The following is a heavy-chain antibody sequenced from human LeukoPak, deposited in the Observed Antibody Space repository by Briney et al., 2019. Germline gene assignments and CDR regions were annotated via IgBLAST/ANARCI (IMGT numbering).Heavy chain of an antibody. CDR2: ISGDGGST. J-gene: IGHJ3*02. CDR3: AKDVGGNAPRAFDI. Sequence: PGGAPRLSSAASGFTFDDYAMHWGRQAPREGAEGCSLISGDGGSTYYADSVKGRFTSSRDNSKNSLYLQMNSLRTEDTALYYCAKDVGGNAPRAFDIWGQGTMVTVSS. CDR1: GFTFDDYA. V-gene: IGHV3-43*02. D-gene: IGHD4-23*01.